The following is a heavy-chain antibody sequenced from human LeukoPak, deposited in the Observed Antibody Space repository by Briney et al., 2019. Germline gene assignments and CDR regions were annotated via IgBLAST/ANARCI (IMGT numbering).Heavy chain of an antibody. D-gene: IGHD6-19*01. Sequence: KVGESLKISCKGSGYSFTSYWIGWVRQMPGKGLEWMGIIYPGDSDTRYSPSFQGQVTISADKSISTAYLQWSSLKASDTAMYYCAGALEVAGHGWIFDYWGQGTLVTVSS. CDR2: IYPGDSDT. CDR1: GYSFTSYW. CDR3: AGALEVAGHGWIFDY. V-gene: IGHV5-51*01. J-gene: IGHJ4*02.